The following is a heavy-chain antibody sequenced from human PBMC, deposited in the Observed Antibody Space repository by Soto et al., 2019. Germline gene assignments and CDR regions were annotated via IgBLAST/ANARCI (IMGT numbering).Heavy chain of an antibody. J-gene: IGHJ5*02. Sequence: GASVKVSCKASGYTFTGYYMHWVRQAPGQGIEWMGWINPNSGGTNYAQKFQGWVTMTRDTSISTAYMELSRLRSDDTAVYYCARVGLDSSSWGSLNWFDPWGQGTLVTVSS. CDR1: GYTFTGYY. CDR3: ARVGLDSSSWGSLNWFDP. D-gene: IGHD6-13*01. V-gene: IGHV1-2*04. CDR2: INPNSGGT.